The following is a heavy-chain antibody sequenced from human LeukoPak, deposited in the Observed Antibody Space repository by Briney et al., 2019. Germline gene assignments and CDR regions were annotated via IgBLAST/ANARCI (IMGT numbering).Heavy chain of an antibody. CDR1: GYSISTNYY. CDR3: VTPRSWELSDMAV. CDR2: VYHNGET. V-gene: IGHV4-38-2*02. D-gene: IGHD1-26*01. J-gene: IGHJ6*03. Sequence: SETLSLTCTVSGYSISTNYYWAWIRQSPGTGLEWIGSVYHNGETYYNPSLKSRVIISVDTSKNEFSLRLPSVTAADTAVYYCVTPRSWELSDMAVWGKGTTVIVSS.